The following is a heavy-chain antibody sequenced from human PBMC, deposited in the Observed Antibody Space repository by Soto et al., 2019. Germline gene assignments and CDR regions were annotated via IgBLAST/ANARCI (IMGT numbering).Heavy chain of an antibody. Sequence: QVQLVQSGAEVKKPGASVKVSCKASGYTFTSSGISWVRQAPGQGLEWMGWISANNGNTNYAQKFQGRVTMTTDTSTGTVYMELRSRRSDDTAGYYCARGRGSYALDYWGQGTLVNVSS. CDR2: ISANNGNT. D-gene: IGHD1-26*01. J-gene: IGHJ4*02. CDR1: GYTFTSSG. CDR3: ARGRGSYALDY. V-gene: IGHV1-18*01.